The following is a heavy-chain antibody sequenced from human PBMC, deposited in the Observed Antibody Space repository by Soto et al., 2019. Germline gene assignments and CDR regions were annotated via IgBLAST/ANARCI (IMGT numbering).Heavy chain of an antibody. CDR3: ARYDNGNSLDGVDV. V-gene: IGHV4-34*01. CDR1: DGSLRGNY. CDR2: VNHRGSS. J-gene: IGHJ6*02. Sequence: AETLSLTFAVSDGSLRGNYWTWFRKSAGKGLERICEVNHRGSSDYNPLLKSPVTISEDTSKDEFSLELSSVSAADTAVYDCARYDNGNSLDGVDVWGQGTTVTVSS. D-gene: IGHD1-7*01.